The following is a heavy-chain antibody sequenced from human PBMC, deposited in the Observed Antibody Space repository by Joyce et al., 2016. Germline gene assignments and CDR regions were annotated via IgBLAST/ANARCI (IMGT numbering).Heavy chain of an antibody. D-gene: IGHD2-2*01. V-gene: IGHV3-30*04. CDR1: EFDFSSYA. CDR3: AREAPAEISMPETSTQWYFDL. J-gene: IGHJ2*01. Sequence: QVHLVESGGGVAQPGSSLRLSCAASEFDFSSYAMHWVRQAPGKGLGWMASVSYDGQFQYYADSVRGRFTTSRDNSKNMLFLQMSGLRPEDTAFYYCAREAPAEISMPETSTQWYFDLWGRGTLVTVSS. CDR2: VSYDGQFQ.